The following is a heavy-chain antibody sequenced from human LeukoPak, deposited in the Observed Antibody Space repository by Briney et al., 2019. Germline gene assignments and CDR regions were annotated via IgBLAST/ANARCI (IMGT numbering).Heavy chain of an antibody. CDR2: ISAYNGNT. CDR1: GYTFTSYG. D-gene: IGHD3-9*01. J-gene: IGHJ5*02. Sequence: ASVKVSCKASGYTFTSYGVRWVRQAPGQGLEWMGWISAYNGNTNYAQKLQGRVTMTTDTSTSTAYMELRSLRSDDTAVYYCARVWGYFDWLFPNWFDPWGQGTLVTVSS. V-gene: IGHV1-18*01. CDR3: ARVWGYFDWLFPNWFDP.